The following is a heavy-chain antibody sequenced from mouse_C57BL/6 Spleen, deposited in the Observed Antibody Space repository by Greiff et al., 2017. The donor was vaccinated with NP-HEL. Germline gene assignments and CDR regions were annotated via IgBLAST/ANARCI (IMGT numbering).Heavy chain of an antibody. CDR2: IRSKSNNYAT. CDR1: GFSFNTYA. V-gene: IGHV10-1*01. CDR3: VRDGGSSYSNQAWFAY. Sequence: EVQVVESGGGLVQPKGSLKLSCAASGFSFNTYAMNWVRQAPGKGLEWVARIRSKSNNYATYYADSVKDRFTISRDDSESMLYLQMNNLKTEDTAMYYCVRDGGSSYSNQAWFAYWGQGTLVTVSA. D-gene: IGHD1-1*01. J-gene: IGHJ3*01.